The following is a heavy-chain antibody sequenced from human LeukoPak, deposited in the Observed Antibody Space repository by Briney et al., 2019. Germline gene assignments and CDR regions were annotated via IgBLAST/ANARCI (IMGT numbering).Heavy chain of an antibody. Sequence: GRSLRLSCAASGNTFSSYAMHWVRQAPGKGLEWVAVISYDGSSEYYADSVKGRFTISRDNSNNTLYLQMNSLRAEDTAVYYCARPYYYDSSAYYYAFDYWGQGTLVTVSS. V-gene: IGHV3-30-3*01. D-gene: IGHD3-22*01. CDR3: ARPYYYDSSAYYYAFDY. CDR1: GNTFSSYA. CDR2: ISYDGSSE. J-gene: IGHJ4*02.